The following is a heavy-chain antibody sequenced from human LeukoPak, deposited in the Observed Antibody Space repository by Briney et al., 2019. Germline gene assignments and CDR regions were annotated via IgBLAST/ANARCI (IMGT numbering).Heavy chain of an antibody. CDR2: IYSTGST. CDR3: ARHRPEGSYPLDS. J-gene: IGHJ4*02. CDR1: GGSISNYY. Sequence: PSESLSLTCTVSGGSISNYYWSWLRQPPGKGLEWIGHIYSTGSTTYSPSLKSRVIMSADTSKNQFSLKVTSVTAADTAVYYCARHRPEGSYPLDSWGQGALVTVSS. V-gene: IGHV4-59*08.